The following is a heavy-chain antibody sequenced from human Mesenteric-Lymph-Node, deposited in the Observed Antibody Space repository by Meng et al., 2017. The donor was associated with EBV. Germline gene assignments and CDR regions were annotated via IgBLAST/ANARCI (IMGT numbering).Heavy chain of an antibody. Sequence: QVQLQGSGPGLVKPSGTLSLTCALSGASLTSTNWWSWVRQPPGKGLEWIGEIFHSGITNYNPSLKSRITLSVDKSKNLFSLNLSSVTAADTAVYFCARRREYSSGWPIDYWGQGTLVTVSS. CDR3: ARRREYSSGWPIDY. CDR2: IFHSGIT. J-gene: IGHJ4*02. D-gene: IGHD6-19*01. CDR1: GASLTSTNW. V-gene: IGHV4-4*02.